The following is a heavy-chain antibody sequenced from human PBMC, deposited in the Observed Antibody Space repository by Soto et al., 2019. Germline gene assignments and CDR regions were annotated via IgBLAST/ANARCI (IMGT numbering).Heavy chain of an antibody. J-gene: IGHJ4*02. Sequence: QVQLVQSGAEVKKPGASVKVSCKASGYTFTSYGISWVRQAPGQGLEWMGWISAYNGNTNYAQKLQGRVTMTTDTSTSTAYMELRSLRSDDTAVYYFARDTDYYDSSGYYEFDYWGQGTLVTVSS. CDR3: ARDTDYYDSSGYYEFDY. CDR2: ISAYNGNT. D-gene: IGHD3-22*01. CDR1: GYTFTSYG. V-gene: IGHV1-18*01.